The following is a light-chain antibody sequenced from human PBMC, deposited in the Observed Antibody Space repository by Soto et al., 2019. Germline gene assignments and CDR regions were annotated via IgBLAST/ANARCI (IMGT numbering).Light chain of an antibody. CDR2: EVS. CDR1: SSDVGGCKF. J-gene: IGLJ1*01. Sequence: QSALTQPPSASGSPGQSVTISCTGTSSDVGGCKFVSWYQQYPGKAPKLIIYEVSKRPSGVPDRFSGFKSGNTASLTVSGPPAEDEAEYYCRSCAGSNNPYVFGSGTKLTVL. CDR3: RSCAGSNNPYV. V-gene: IGLV2-8*01.